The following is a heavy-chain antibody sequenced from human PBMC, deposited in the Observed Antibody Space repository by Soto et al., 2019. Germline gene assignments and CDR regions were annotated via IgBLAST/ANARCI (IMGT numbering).Heavy chain of an antibody. J-gene: IGHJ6*02. CDR3: ARANSHYYGMDV. CDR1: GYTFTSYA. Sequence: ASVKVSCKASGYTFTSYAMHWVRQAPGQRLEWMGWINAGNGNTKYSQKFQGRVTITRDTSASTAYMELSSLRSEDTAVYYCARANSHYYGMDVWGQGTTVTVSS. V-gene: IGHV1-3*01. D-gene: IGHD7-27*01. CDR2: INAGNGNT.